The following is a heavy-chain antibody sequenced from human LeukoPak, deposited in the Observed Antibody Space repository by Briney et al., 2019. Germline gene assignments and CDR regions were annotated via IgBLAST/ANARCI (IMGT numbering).Heavy chain of an antibody. D-gene: IGHD3-22*01. Sequence: GGSLRLSCAASGFTVSSNYMSWVRRAPGKGLEWVSGIYSGGSTYYADSVKGRFTISRDNSKNTLYLQMNSLRAEDTAVYYCARDKVYYYDSSGYSYYWYFDLWGRGTLVTVSS. CDR2: IYSGGST. J-gene: IGHJ2*01. CDR1: GFTVSSNY. CDR3: ARDKVYYYDSSGYSYYWYFDL. V-gene: IGHV3-66*01.